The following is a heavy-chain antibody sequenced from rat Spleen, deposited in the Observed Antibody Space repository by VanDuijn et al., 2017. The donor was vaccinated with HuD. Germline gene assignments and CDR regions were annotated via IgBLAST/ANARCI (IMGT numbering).Heavy chain of an antibody. CDR2: ITNTGGST. CDR1: GFTFSSFP. D-gene: IGHD1-1*01. J-gene: IGHJ2*01. CDR3: TRENYYSADY. Sequence: EVQLVESGGGLVQPGRSMKLSCVASGFTFSSFPMAWVRQAPTKGLEWVASITNTGGSTYYPDSVKGRFTISRDNAKSTLYLQMNSLRSEDTATYYCTRENYYSADYWGQGVMVTVSS. V-gene: IGHV5-46*01.